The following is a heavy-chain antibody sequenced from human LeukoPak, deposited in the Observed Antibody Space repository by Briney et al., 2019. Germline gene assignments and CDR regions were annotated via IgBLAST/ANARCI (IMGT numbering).Heavy chain of an antibody. V-gene: IGHV3-53*01. CDR3: AGSYGSDY. J-gene: IGHJ4*02. Sequence: GGSLRLSCAASGFIFSNYGMSWVRQAPGKGLEWVSVIYSGGSTYYADSVKGRFTISRDNSKNTLYLQMNSLRAEDTAVYYCAGSYGSDYWGQGTLVTVSS. CDR2: IYSGGST. D-gene: IGHD5-18*01. CDR1: GFIFSNYG.